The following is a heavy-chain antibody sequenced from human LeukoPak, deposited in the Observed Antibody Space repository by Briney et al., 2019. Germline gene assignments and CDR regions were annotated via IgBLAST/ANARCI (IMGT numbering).Heavy chain of an antibody. CDR3: ARDDDRPDNGLDY. CDR1: GFTFSSYA. CDR2: ISGSGDST. Sequence: PGGSLRLSCAASGFTFSSYAMSWVRQAPGKGLEWVSAISGSGDSTFYADSVRGRFTISRDNAENSLYLQMNSLRAEDTAVYYCARDDDRPDNGLDYWGQGTLVTVSS. V-gene: IGHV3-23*01. D-gene: IGHD3-22*01. J-gene: IGHJ4*02.